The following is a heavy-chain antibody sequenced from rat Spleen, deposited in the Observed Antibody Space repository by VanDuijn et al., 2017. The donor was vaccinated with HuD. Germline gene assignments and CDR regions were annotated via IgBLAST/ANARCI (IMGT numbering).Heavy chain of an antibody. CDR3: TRDSATGGYYFDY. J-gene: IGHJ2*01. V-gene: IGHV5-31*01. CDR2: ITNTGGST. D-gene: IGHD5-1*01. CDR1: GFSFNNYV. Sequence: EVRLVESGGGVVKPGRSLKLSCVASGFSFNNYVMGWIRQAPGRGLEWVASITNTGGSTYYPDSVKGRFTISRDNAKSTLYLQMNSLRSEDTTTYYCTRDSATGGYYFDYWGQGGMVTVSS.